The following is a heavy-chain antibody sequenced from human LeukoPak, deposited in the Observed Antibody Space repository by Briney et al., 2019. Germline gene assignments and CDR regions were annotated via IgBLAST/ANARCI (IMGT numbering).Heavy chain of an antibody. V-gene: IGHV1-8*01. D-gene: IGHD3-10*01. CDR1: GYTFTSYD. CDR3: ARGAGRYTFYYYYMDV. J-gene: IGHJ6*03. CDR2: MNPNSGNT. Sequence: ASVKVSCKASGYTFTSYDINWVRQATGQGLEWMGWMNPNSGNTGYAQKFQGRVTMTRNTSISTAYMELSSLRSEDTAVYYCARGAGRYTFYYYYMDVWGKGTTVTVSS.